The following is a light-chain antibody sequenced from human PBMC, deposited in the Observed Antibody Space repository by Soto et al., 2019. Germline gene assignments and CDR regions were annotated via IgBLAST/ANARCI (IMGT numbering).Light chain of an antibody. CDR2: DVT. J-gene: IGLJ2*01. V-gene: IGLV1-40*01. CDR3: QSSDSSLSGSVV. Sequence: QSVLTQPPSVSGAPGQRVTISCAGSSYNIGAGYDVNWYQQFPGTAPRLLIYDVTNRPSGVPDRFSGSKSATSASLAITGLQAEDEATYYCQSSDSSLSGSVVFGGGTKLTVL. CDR1: SYNIGAGYD.